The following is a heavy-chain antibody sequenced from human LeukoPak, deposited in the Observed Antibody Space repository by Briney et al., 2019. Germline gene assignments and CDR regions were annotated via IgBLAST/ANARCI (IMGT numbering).Heavy chain of an antibody. CDR3: ARSSYGDYGDFAY. V-gene: IGHV4-34*01. Sequence: PSETLSLTCAVYGGSFSGYYWSWIRQPPGKGLEWIGEINHSGSTYYNPSLKSRVTISVDRSKNQFSLKLSSVTAADTAVYYCARSSYGDYGDFAYWGQGTLVTVSS. D-gene: IGHD4-17*01. CDR2: INHSGST. J-gene: IGHJ4*02. CDR1: GGSFSGYY.